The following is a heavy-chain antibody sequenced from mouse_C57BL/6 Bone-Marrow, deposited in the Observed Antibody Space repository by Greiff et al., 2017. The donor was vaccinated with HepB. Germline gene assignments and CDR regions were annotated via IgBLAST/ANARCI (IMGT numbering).Heavy chain of an antibody. CDR3: ARPCRRVVATGAMDY. D-gene: IGHD1-1*01. CDR1: GYSFTDYN. J-gene: IGHJ4*01. CDR2: INPNYGTT. Sequence: EVKLQQSGPELVKPGASVKISCKASGYSFTDYNMNWVKQSNGKSLEWIGVINPNYGTTSYNQKFKGKATLTVDQSSSTAYMQLNSLTSEDSAVYYCARPCRRVVATGAMDYWGQGTSVTVSS. V-gene: IGHV1-39*01.